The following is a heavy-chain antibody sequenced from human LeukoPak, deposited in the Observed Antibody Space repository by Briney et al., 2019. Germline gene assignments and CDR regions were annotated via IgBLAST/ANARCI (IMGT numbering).Heavy chain of an antibody. V-gene: IGHV1-2*02. CDR3: ARTSSVLRFLEWLPPWDYFDY. CDR1: GYTFTGYY. D-gene: IGHD3-3*01. Sequence: GASVKVSCKASGYTFTGYYMHWVRQAPGQGLEWMGWINPNSGGTNYAQKFQGRVTMTRDTSISTAYMELSRLRSDDTAVYYCARTSSVLRFLEWLPPWDYFDYWGQGTLVTVSS. J-gene: IGHJ4*02. CDR2: INPNSGGT.